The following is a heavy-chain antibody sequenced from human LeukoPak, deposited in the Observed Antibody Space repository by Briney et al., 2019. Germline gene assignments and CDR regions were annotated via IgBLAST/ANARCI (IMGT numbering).Heavy chain of an antibody. D-gene: IGHD3-3*01. J-gene: IGHJ4*02. CDR2: IKSDGSST. CDR3: AKNQYDFWSGYWY. Sequence: GGSLRLSCAASGFTFSNYWMHWVRQAPGKGPVWVSRIKSDGSSTRFADSVQGRFTISRDNSKNTLYLQMNSLRAEDTAVYYCAKNQYDFWSGYWYWGQGTLVTVSS. V-gene: IGHV3-74*01. CDR1: GFTFSNYW.